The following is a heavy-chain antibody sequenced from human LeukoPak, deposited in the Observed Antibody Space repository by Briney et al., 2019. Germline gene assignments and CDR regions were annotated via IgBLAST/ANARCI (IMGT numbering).Heavy chain of an antibody. CDR3: ARERKVTTENYYYYYYMDV. J-gene: IGHJ6*03. CDR2: IYYSGNT. V-gene: IGHV4-39*07. CDR1: GDSISSSKKY. D-gene: IGHD4-17*01. Sequence: SETLSLTCTVSGDSISSSKKYWGWVRQPPGKGLEWIGSIYYSGNTYYNPSLKSRVTISVDTSKNQFSLKLSSVTAADTAVYYCARERKVTTENYYYYYYMDVWGKGTTVTISS.